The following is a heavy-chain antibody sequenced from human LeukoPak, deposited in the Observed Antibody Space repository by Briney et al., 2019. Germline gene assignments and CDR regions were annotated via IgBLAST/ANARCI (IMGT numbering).Heavy chain of an antibody. CDR3: AREINRYFDL. CDR2: VYTGGTT. V-gene: IGHV4-4*07. CDR1: GASISSSY. Sequence: SETLSLTCTVSGASISSSYWSWIRQPAGKGLGWIGRVYTGGTTSYNPSLESRLTMSVDTSKKHFSLNLTSVTAADTAVYYCAREINRYFDLWGRGTLVTVSS. J-gene: IGHJ2*01.